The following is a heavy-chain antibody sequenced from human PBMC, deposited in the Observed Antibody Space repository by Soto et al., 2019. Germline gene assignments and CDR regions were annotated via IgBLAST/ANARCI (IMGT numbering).Heavy chain of an antibody. Sequence: PGGSLRLSCGASGFTASTNYMSWVRQAPGKGLEWVSIFYRGGSTSYADSVKGRFTLSRDNSNNNLYLQMNSLRAEDTAIYYCARGYGSSSYFVAYWGQGIKVTVSS. J-gene: IGHJ4*02. CDR2: FYRGGST. D-gene: IGHD6-13*01. CDR1: GFTASTNY. V-gene: IGHV3-53*01. CDR3: ARGYGSSSYFVAY.